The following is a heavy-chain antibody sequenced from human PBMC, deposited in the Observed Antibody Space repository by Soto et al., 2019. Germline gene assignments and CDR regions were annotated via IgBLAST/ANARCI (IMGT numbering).Heavy chain of an antibody. CDR2: ISYDGSNK. V-gene: IGHV3-30*18. CDR1: GFTFSSYG. J-gene: IGHJ4*02. D-gene: IGHD3-22*01. Sequence: QVQLVESGGGVVQPGRSLRLSCAASGFTFSSYGMHWVRQAPGKGLERVAVISYDGSNKYYADSVKGRFTISRDNSKNTLYLQMNSLRAEDTAVYYCAKVYSSGYSGDYWGQGTLVTVSS. CDR3: AKVYSSGYSGDY.